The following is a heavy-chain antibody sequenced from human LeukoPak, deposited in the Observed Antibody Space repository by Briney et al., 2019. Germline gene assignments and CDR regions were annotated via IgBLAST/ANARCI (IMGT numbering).Heavy chain of an antibody. J-gene: IGHJ4*02. CDR3: ARGGIGDYYDSSGTYFDY. CDR1: GGSFSGYY. D-gene: IGHD3-22*01. V-gene: IGHV4-34*01. Sequence: SETLSLTCAVYGGSFSGYYWSWIRQPPGKGLEWIGEINHSGSTNYNPSLKSRVTISVDTSKNQSSLKLSSVTAADTAVYYCARGGIGDYYDSSGTYFDYWGQGTLVTVSS. CDR2: INHSGST.